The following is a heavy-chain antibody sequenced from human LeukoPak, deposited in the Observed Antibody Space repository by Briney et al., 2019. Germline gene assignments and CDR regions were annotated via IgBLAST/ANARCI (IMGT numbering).Heavy chain of an antibody. Sequence: SETLSLTCTVSGYSISSGYYWGWIRQPPGKGLEWIGSIYHSGSTYYNPSLKSRVTISVDTSKNQFSLKLSSVTAADTAVYYCAREKIGYYDGSGRGWFDPWGQGTLVTVSS. CDR1: GYSISSGYY. V-gene: IGHV4-38-2*02. CDR2: IYHSGST. CDR3: AREKIGYYDGSGRGWFDP. J-gene: IGHJ5*02. D-gene: IGHD3-22*01.